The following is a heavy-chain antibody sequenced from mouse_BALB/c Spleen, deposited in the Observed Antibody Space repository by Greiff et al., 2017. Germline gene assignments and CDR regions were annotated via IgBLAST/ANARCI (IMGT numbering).Heavy chain of an antibody. V-gene: IGHV1-4*01. CDR1: GYTFTSYT. CDR2: INPSSGYT. Sequence: QVQLQQSGAELARPGASVKMSCKASGYTFTSYTMHWVKQRPGQGLEWIGYINPSSGYTNYNQKFKDKATLTADKSSSTAYMQLSSLTSEDSAVYYCARWVDGPGGAYWYFDVWGAGTTVTVSS. J-gene: IGHJ1*01. CDR3: ARWVDGPGGAYWYFDV. D-gene: IGHD2-3*01.